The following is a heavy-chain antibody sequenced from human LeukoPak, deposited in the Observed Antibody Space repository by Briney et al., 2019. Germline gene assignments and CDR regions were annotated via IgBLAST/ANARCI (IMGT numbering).Heavy chain of an antibody. CDR1: GGSFSGYY. CDR2: INHSGST. J-gene: IGHJ4*02. Sequence: SETLSLTCAVYGGSFSGYYWSWIRQPPGKGLEWIGEINHSGSTNYNPSLKSRVTISVDTSKNQFSLKLSSVTAADTAVYYCARGSGQRWLRLRESYFDYWGQGTLVTVSS. CDR3: ARGSGQRWLRLRESYFDY. D-gene: IGHD5-12*01. V-gene: IGHV4-34*01.